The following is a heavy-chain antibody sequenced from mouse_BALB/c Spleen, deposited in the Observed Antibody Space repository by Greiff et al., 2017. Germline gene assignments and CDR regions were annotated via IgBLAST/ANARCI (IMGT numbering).Heavy chain of an antibody. D-gene: IGHD2-2*01. J-gene: IGHJ4*01. CDR3: WLRRDGYYAMDY. Sequence: EVQLQESGAELVRSGASVKLSCTASGFNIKDYYMHWVKQRPEQGLEWIGWIDPENGDTEYAPKFQGKATMTADTSSNTAYLQLSSLTSEDTAVYYPWLRRDGYYAMDYWGQGTSVTVSS. CDR2: IDPENGDT. V-gene: IGHV14-4*02. CDR1: GFNIKDYY.